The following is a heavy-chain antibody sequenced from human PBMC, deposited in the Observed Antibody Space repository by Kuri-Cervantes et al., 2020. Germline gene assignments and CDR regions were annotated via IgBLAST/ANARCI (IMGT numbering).Heavy chain of an antibody. CDR2: INAGNGNT. CDR1: GYTFTSYY. Sequence: ASVKVSCKASGYTFTSYYMHWVRQAPGQRLEWMGWINAGNGNTKYSQKFQGRVTITRDTSASTAYMELSSLRSEDTAVYYCARVNGYYYYMDVWGKGTTVTVSS. CDR3: ARVNGYYYYMDV. J-gene: IGHJ6*03. V-gene: IGHV1-3*01.